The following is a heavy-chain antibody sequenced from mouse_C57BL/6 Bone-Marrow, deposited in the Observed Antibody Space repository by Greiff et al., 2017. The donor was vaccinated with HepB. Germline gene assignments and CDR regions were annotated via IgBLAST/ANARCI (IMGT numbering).Heavy chain of an antibody. Sequence: EVKLMESEGGLVQPGSSMKLSCTASGFTFSDYYMAWVRQVPEKGLEWVANINYDGSSTYYLDSLKSRFIISRDNAKNILYLQMSSLKSEDTASYYCARGGGYAMYYWGQGTSVTVSS. J-gene: IGHJ4*01. CDR2: INYDGSST. V-gene: IGHV5-16*01. CDR3: ARGGGYAMYY. D-gene: IGHD1-1*02. CDR1: GFTFSDYY.